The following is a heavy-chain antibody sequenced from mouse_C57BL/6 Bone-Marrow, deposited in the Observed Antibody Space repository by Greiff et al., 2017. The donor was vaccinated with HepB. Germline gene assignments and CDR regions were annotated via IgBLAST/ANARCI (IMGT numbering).Heavy chain of an antibody. CDR3: TRFDYDPDY. J-gene: IGHJ2*01. D-gene: IGHD2-4*01. CDR1: GYTFTSYW. Sequence: EVQLQQSGTVLARPGASVKMSCKTSGYTFTSYWMHWVKQRPGQGLEWIGAIYPGNSDTSYNQKFKGKPKLTAVTSASTAYMELSSLTNEDSAVYYCTRFDYDPDYWGQGTTLTVSS. CDR2: IYPGNSDT. V-gene: IGHV1-5*01.